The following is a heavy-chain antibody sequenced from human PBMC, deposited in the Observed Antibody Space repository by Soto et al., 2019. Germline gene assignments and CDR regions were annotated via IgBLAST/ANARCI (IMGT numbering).Heavy chain of an antibody. CDR1: GGSISTSRSY. D-gene: IGHD2-21*01. CDR3: ARQPTTGDTDLWFDP. V-gene: IGHV4-39*01. CDR2: IFYSGGT. J-gene: IGHJ5*02. Sequence: QLQLLESGPGLVKASETLSLTCSVSGGSISTSRSYWAWIRQPPGNGLAWLATIFYSGGTFYNPSLARRVSVSVATSKNECSLKLRSVTAADTAVYYCARQPTTGDTDLWFDPWGQGTLVTVSS.